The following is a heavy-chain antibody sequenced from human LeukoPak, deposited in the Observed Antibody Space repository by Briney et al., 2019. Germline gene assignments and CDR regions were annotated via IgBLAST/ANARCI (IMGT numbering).Heavy chain of an antibody. CDR1: GGSISNYY. CDR2: VYRSGST. CDR3: ARIDYRDYSGMDV. J-gene: IGHJ6*02. V-gene: IGHV4-59*01. Sequence: KSSETLSLTCTVSGGSISNYYWNWIRQPSGKRLEWIGYVYRSGSTNYNPSLKSRVTISVDTSKNQFSLKLKSVTAADAAVYFCARIDYRDYSGMDVWGQGTTVTVSS. D-gene: IGHD4/OR15-4a*01.